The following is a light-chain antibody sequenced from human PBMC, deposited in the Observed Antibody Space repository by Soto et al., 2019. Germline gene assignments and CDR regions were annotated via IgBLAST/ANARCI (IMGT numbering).Light chain of an antibody. CDR1: SSDVGGYNF. Sequence: QSVLTQPASVSGSPGQSSTISCTGTSSDVGGYNFVSWYQQHPGTAPKLMIYDVTNRPSGVSTRFSGSKSGYTASLTISGLQAEDEADYYCSSYSTSSTPSYAFGTGTKVTVL. CDR3: SSYSTSSTPSYA. J-gene: IGLJ1*01. V-gene: IGLV2-14*01. CDR2: DVT.